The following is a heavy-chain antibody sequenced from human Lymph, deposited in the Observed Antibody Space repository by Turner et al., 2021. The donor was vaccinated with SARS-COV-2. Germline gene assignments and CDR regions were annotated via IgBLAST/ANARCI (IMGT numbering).Heavy chain of an antibody. V-gene: IGHV4-59*08. CDR1: GGSISSYY. CDR2: IYYSGST. J-gene: IGHJ4*02. CDR3: ARGFDY. Sequence: QVQLQESGPGLVKPSETLSLPCTVPGGSISSYYWSWIRQPPGKGLEWIGYIYYSGSTNYNPSLKSRVTISVDTSKNQFSLRLSSVTAADTAVYYCARGFDYWGQGTLVTVSS.